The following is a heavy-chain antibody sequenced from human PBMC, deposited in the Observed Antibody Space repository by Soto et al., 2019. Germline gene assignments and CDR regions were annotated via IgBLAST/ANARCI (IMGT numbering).Heavy chain of an antibody. D-gene: IGHD2-21*01. CDR2: IYYSGST. Sequence: SETLSLTCIVSGGSISNYYWSWIRQPPGKGLEWIGYIYYSGSTNYNPSLTSRVTISVDTSKNQFSLKLSSVTAADTAVYYCARHRIATFDYWGQGTLVTVSS. J-gene: IGHJ4*02. V-gene: IGHV4-59*08. CDR1: GGSISNYY. CDR3: ARHRIATFDY.